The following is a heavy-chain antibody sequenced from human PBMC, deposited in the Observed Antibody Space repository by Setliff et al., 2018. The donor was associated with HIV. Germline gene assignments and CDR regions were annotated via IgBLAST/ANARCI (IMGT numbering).Heavy chain of an antibody. V-gene: IGHV1-69*13. D-gene: IGHD2-15*01. CDR1: GGTFSSFA. Sequence: GASVKVSCKASGGTFSSFAIHWVRQAPGQGLEWMGGIIPMFGTANYAQKFHGRVTTTADESTNTAYMELSSLGSEDTAVYYCALGYCSGQIWGAYFDYWGQGTLVTVAS. CDR2: IIPMFGTA. J-gene: IGHJ4*02. CDR3: ALGYCSGQIWGAYFDY.